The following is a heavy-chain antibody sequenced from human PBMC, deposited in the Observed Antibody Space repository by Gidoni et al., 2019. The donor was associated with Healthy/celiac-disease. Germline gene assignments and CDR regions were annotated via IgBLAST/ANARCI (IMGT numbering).Heavy chain of an antibody. V-gene: IGHV4-39*01. Sequence: QLQLQESGPGLVKPSETLSLTCTVSGCSISSSSYYWGWIRQPPGKGLEWIGSIYYSGSTYYNPSLKSRVTISVDTSKNQFSLKLSSVTAADTAVYYCARNKVAAAGTLDYWGQGTLVTVSS. J-gene: IGHJ4*02. CDR1: GCSISSSSYY. CDR2: IYYSGST. CDR3: ARNKVAAAGTLDY. D-gene: IGHD6-13*01.